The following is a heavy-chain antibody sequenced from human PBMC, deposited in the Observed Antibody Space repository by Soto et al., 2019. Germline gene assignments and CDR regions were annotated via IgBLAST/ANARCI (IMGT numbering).Heavy chain of an antibody. J-gene: IGHJ4*02. CDR1: GFTFNNAW. CDR3: SKHLSWILSY. V-gene: IGHV3-15*07. D-gene: IGHD3-16*02. Sequence: EVQLVESGGGLVKPGGSLRLSCATSGFTFNNAWMNWVRQAPGKGLEWVGRIKSKTDGGTTDYAAPVKGRFTISRDDSENTVYLQMNSLKTEDTAVYYCSKHLSWILSYWGQGTLVTVSS. CDR2: IKSKTDGGTT.